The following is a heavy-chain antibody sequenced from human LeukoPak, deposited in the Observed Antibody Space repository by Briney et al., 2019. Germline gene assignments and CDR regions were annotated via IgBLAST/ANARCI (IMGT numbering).Heavy chain of an antibody. Sequence: GGSLRLSCAASGFAFSTYDMHGVRQAPGKGLEWVSYISDTGTTIYYADSVKGRFTISRDNPKNSLYLEMNSLRDEDTAVYYCPGEDYKLPRAMDVWGQGTTVTVSS. CDR3: PGEDYKLPRAMDV. J-gene: IGHJ6*02. D-gene: IGHD3-10*01. CDR1: GFAFSTYD. CDR2: ISDTGTTI. V-gene: IGHV3-48*03.